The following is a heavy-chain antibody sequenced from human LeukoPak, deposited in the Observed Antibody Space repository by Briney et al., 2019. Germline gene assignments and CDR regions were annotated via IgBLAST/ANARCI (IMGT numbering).Heavy chain of an antibody. Sequence: SETLSLTCSVSDGSINSYYWNWIRRPPGKGLEWIGYIYYSGSTNYNPSLKSRVTISVDTSKNQFSLKLSSVTAADTAVYYCARIVGATEFDYWGQGTLVTVSS. J-gene: IGHJ4*02. CDR2: IYYSGST. CDR3: ARIVGATEFDY. V-gene: IGHV4-59*01. CDR1: DGSINSYY. D-gene: IGHD1-26*01.